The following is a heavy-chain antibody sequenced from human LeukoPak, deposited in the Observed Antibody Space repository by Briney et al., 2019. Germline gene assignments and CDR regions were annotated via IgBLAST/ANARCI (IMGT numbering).Heavy chain of an antibody. Sequence: SETLSLTCTVSGGSISSSSYYWGWARQPPGKGLEWIGSIYYSGNTYYNSSLKSRVAISVDTSKNQFSLKVRSVTAADTAVYYCARHPLGYSGKEFDYWGQGTLVTVSS. J-gene: IGHJ4*02. CDR3: ARHPLGYSGKEFDY. CDR1: GGSISSSSYY. V-gene: IGHV4-39*01. D-gene: IGHD1-26*01. CDR2: IYYSGNT.